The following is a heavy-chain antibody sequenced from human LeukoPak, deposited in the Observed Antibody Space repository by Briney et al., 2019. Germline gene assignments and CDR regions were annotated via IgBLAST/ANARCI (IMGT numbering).Heavy chain of an antibody. CDR1: GGTFSSYA. CDR3: ARAPYYDFWSGSHYMDV. V-gene: IGHV1-69*06. D-gene: IGHD3-3*01. CDR2: IIPIFGTA. Sequence: SVKVSCKASGGTFSSYAISWVRQAPGQGLEWMGGIIPIFGTANYARKFQGRVTITADKSTSTAYMELSSLRSEDTAVYYCARAPYYDFWSGSHYMDVWGKGTTVTVSS. J-gene: IGHJ6*03.